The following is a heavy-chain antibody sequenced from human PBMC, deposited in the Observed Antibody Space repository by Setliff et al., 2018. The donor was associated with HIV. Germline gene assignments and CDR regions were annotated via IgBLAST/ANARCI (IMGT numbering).Heavy chain of an antibody. Sequence: GGSLRLSCAASGFTFSTYAMGWVRQAPGKGLEWVSTVGAVGAPTHYAESVKGRFTISKDNSRDTLYLQMSSLREEDTAVYYCAKGGYGGSYYVAGYWGQGTLVTVSS. CDR2: VGAVGAPT. D-gene: IGHD1-26*01. CDR3: AKGGYGGSYYVAGY. J-gene: IGHJ4*02. V-gene: IGHV3-23*01. CDR1: GFTFSTYA.